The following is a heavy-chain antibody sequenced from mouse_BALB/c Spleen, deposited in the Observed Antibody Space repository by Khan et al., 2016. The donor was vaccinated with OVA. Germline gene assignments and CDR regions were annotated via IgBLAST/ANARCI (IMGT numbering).Heavy chain of an antibody. CDR2: INTYTGEP. CDR1: GYTFTNYG. D-gene: IGHD2-10*01. J-gene: IGHJ4*01. V-gene: IGHV9-3-1*01. CDR3: ASPPYLSDTLYY. Sequence: QIQLVQSGPELKKPGETVKISCKASGYTFTNYGMNWVKQSPGKALKWMGWINTYTGEPTYADDFKGRFAFSLDTSATTAYLQINHLKNEDTATYFAASPPYLSDTLYYWGQGTSVTVSS.